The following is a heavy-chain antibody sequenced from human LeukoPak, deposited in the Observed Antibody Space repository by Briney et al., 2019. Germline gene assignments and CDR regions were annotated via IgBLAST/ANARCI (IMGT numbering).Heavy chain of an antibody. CDR2: IYYSGTT. Sequence: SETLSLTCTVSGDSMSSTSYYWAWIRQPPGKGLEWIGTIYYSGTTYYNPSLKSRVTISVDTSKNQFSLKLSSVTAADTAVYYCARGGAVRGVIRSYYFDYWGQGTLVTVSS. CDR1: GDSMSSTSYY. CDR3: ARGGAVRGVIRSYYFDY. J-gene: IGHJ4*02. V-gene: IGHV4-39*07. D-gene: IGHD3-10*01.